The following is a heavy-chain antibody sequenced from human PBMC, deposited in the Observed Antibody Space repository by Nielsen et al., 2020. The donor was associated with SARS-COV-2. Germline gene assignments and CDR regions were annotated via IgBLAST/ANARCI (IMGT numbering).Heavy chain of an antibody. D-gene: IGHD2-2*01. V-gene: IGHV3-53*01. J-gene: IGHJ4*02. CDR1: GFSISNNY. CDR2: FYSGGAT. Sequence: GESLKISCAASGFSISNNYMSWVRQAPGKGLEWVSTFYSGGATYYADSVQGRFTIFRDNSENTVHLKMNNLRADDTAVYYCARAIVPPVNYFDYWGQGTLVTVSS. CDR3: ARAIVPPVNYFDY.